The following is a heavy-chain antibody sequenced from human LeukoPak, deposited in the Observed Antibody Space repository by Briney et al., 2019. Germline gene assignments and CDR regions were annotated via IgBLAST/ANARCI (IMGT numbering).Heavy chain of an antibody. Sequence: GGSLRLSCAASGFTFSNYAMSWVRQAPGKGLEWVSGINAGGDSTYYADSVKGRFTISRDNSKNMLLLQMNSLRADDTAVYYCAKDPNGDFIGAFDFWGQGTMVTVSS. CDR3: AKDPNGDFIGAFDF. CDR1: GFTFSNYA. CDR2: INAGGDST. J-gene: IGHJ3*01. V-gene: IGHV3-23*01. D-gene: IGHD4-17*01.